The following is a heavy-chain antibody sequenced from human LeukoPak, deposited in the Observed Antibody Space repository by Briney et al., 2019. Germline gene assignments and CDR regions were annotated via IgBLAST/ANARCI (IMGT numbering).Heavy chain of an antibody. CDR1: GGTFSSYA. CDR2: IIPIFGTA. Sequence: ASVKVSCKASGGTFSSYAISWVRQAPGQGLEWMGGIIPIFGTANYAQKFQGRVTITADESTSTAYMELSSLRSEDTAVYYCARQSTQITMIPSRGSWFDPWGQGTLVTVSS. V-gene: IGHV1-69*13. J-gene: IGHJ5*02. D-gene: IGHD3-22*01. CDR3: ARQSTQITMIPSRGSWFDP.